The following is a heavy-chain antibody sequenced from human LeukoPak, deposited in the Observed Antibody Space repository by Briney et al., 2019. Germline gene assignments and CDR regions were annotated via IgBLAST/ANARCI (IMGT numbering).Heavy chain of an antibody. D-gene: IGHD2-15*01. CDR3: ARQEYCSGGSCYTWFDP. Sequence: GESLKISCKGSGYSINNYWIGWVRQMPGKGLEWMGIIYPADSDIRYSPSFQGQVTISADKSISTAYLQWSSLKASDTAMYYCARQEYCSGGSCYTWFDPWGQGTLVTVSS. V-gene: IGHV5-51*01. CDR1: GYSINNYW. CDR2: IYPADSDI. J-gene: IGHJ5*02.